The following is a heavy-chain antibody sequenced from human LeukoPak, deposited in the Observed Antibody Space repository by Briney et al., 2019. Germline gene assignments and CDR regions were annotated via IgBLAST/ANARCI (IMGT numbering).Heavy chain of an antibody. Sequence: SETLSLTCTVSGGSISSGSYYWSWIRQPAGKGLEWIGRIYTSGSTYYNPSLKSRVTISVDTSKNQFSLKLSSVTAADTAVYYCARVEVTYYYGSGSYYNNPPYMDVWGKGTTVTVSS. D-gene: IGHD3-10*01. CDR2: IYTSGST. J-gene: IGHJ6*03. V-gene: IGHV4-61*02. CDR3: ARVEVTYYYGSGSYYNNPPYMDV. CDR1: GGSISSGSYY.